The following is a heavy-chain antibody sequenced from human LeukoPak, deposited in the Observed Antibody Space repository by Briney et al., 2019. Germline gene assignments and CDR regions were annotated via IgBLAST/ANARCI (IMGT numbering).Heavy chain of an antibody. D-gene: IGHD2-21*02. CDR2: MNPNSGNT. J-gene: IGHJ5*02. V-gene: IGHV1-8*01. CDR1: GYTFTSYD. Sequence: ASVKVSCKASGYTFTSYDINWVRQATGQGLEWMGWMNPNSGNTGYAQKFQGRVTMTRNTSISTAYMELSSLRSEDTAVYYCARVDHTYCGGDCYSNWFDPWGQGTLVTVSS. CDR3: ARVDHTYCGGDCYSNWFDP.